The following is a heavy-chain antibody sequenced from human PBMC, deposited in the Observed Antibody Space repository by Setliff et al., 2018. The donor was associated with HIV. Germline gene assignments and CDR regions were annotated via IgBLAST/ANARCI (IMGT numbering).Heavy chain of an antibody. V-gene: IGHV3-66*02. CDR2: IYSGGDT. CDR1: GFTVSTYY. Sequence: LRLSCAASGFTVSTYYMSWVRQAPGKGLEWISTIYSGGDTYHADSVKGRFTLSRDNSENALFLQMSSLRPEDTAVYYCARLRPYNSALDYWGQGTLVTVSS. D-gene: IGHD3-10*01. CDR3: ARLRPYNSALDY. J-gene: IGHJ4*02.